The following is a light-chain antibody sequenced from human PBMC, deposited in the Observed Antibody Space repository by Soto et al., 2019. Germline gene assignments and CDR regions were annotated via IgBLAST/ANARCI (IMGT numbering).Light chain of an antibody. CDR3: LQYGSSAWT. V-gene: IGKV3-20*01. CDR2: GAS. Sequence: EIVLTQSPGTLSLSPGERATLSCRASQSVGSSYLAWYQQKPGQAPRLLIYGASNRATGIPDRFSGSGSATDFTLSISRLGPEDFAVYYSLQYGSSAWTFGQGTKV. J-gene: IGKJ1*01. CDR1: QSVGSSY.